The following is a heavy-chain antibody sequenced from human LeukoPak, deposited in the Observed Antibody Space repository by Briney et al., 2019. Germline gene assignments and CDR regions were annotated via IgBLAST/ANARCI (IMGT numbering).Heavy chain of an antibody. CDR1: GYSSTSYW. J-gene: IGHJ4*02. V-gene: IGHV5-51*01. Sequence: GESLKISCKGSGYSSTSYWIGWVRQMPGKGLEWMGIIYPGDSDTRYSPSFQGQVTISADKSISTAYLLWSSLKASDTAMYYCARTFQYSSSAIDYWDQGTLVTVSS. CDR2: IYPGDSDT. CDR3: ARTFQYSSSAIDY. D-gene: IGHD6-6*01.